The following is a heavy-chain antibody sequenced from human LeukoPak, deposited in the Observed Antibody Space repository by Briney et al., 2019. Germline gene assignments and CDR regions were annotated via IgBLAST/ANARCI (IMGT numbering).Heavy chain of an antibody. Sequence: PSETLSLTCAVYGGSFSGYYWSWIRQPPGKGLGWIGEINHSGSTNYNPSLKSRVTISVDTSKNQFSLKLSSVTAADTAVYYCARGIAAAGIPWFDPWGQGTLVTVSS. D-gene: IGHD6-13*01. V-gene: IGHV4-34*01. CDR1: GGSFSGYY. CDR2: INHSGST. J-gene: IGHJ5*02. CDR3: ARGIAAAGIPWFDP.